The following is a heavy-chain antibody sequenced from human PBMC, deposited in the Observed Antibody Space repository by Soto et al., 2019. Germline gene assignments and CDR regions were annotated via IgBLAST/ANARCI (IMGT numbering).Heavy chain of an antibody. V-gene: IGHV3-23*01. CDR1: GFTFSSYA. Sequence: RGSLRLSCAASGFTFSSYAMSWVRQAPGKGLEWVSAISGSGGSTYYADSVKGRFTISRDNSKNTLYLQMNSLRAEDTAVYYCAKDFIAHAAVAAPGGDYWGQGTLVTVSS. CDR2: ISGSGGST. CDR3: AKDFIAHAAVAAPGGDY. D-gene: IGHD6-19*01. J-gene: IGHJ4*02.